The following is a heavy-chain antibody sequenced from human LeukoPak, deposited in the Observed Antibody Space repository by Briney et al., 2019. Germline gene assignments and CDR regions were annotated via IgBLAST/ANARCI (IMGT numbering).Heavy chain of an antibody. CDR1: GFTFSSYS. V-gene: IGHV3-21*04. D-gene: IGHD2-15*01. J-gene: IGHJ4*02. Sequence: PGGSLRLSCAASGFTFSSYSMNWVRQAPGKGLEWVSSISSSSSYIYYADSVKGRFTISRDNAKNSLYLQMNSLRAEDTAVYYCAKVLAGGYCSGGSCPDYWGQGSLVTVSS. CDR3: AKVLAGGYCSGGSCPDY. CDR2: ISSSSSYI.